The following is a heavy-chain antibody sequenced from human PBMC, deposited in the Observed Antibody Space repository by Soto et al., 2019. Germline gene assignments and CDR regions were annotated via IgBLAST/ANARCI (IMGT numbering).Heavy chain of an antibody. CDR3: ARDSRLEGHFDY. CDR2: IYYSGST. J-gene: IGHJ4*02. Sequence: SETLSLTCTVSGGSISSYYWSWIRQPPGKGLEWIGYIYYSGSTNYNPSLKSRVTISVDTSKNQFSLKLSSVTAADTAVYYCARDSRLEGHFDYWGQGTLVTVSS. V-gene: IGHV4-59*01. CDR1: GGSISSYY. D-gene: IGHD3-22*01.